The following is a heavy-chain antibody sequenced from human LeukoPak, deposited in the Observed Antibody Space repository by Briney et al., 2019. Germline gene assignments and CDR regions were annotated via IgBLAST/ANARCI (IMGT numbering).Heavy chain of an antibody. V-gene: IGHV3-23*01. CDR2: ISGSSDTT. D-gene: IGHD5-12*01. CDR3: AKKTSGYFPFDY. Sequence: GGPLRLSCAASGFTFSSYSMSWVRQAPGEGLEWVSIISGSSDTTYYADSVKGRFTISRDNSMNALYLQMNSLRAEDTAVYYCAKKTSGYFPFDYWGQGTLVTVSS. CDR1: GFTFSSYS. J-gene: IGHJ4*02.